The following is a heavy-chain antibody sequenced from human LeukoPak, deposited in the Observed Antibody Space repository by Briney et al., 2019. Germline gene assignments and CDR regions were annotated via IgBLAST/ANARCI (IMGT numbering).Heavy chain of an antibody. D-gene: IGHD1-26*01. CDR3: AKDVGNSGSYY. V-gene: IGHV3-30*18. CDR2: ISYDGSNK. J-gene: IGHJ4*02. Sequence: GRSLRLSCAACGFTFSSYGMHLVRQAPGKGLEWVAVISYDGSNKYYADSVKGRFTISRDNSKNTLYLQMNSLRAEDTAVYYCAKDVGNSGSYYWGQGTLVTVSS. CDR1: GFTFSSYG.